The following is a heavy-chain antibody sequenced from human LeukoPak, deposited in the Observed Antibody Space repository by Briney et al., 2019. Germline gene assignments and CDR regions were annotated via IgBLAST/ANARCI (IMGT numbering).Heavy chain of an antibody. CDR2: INPNSGGT. Sequence: ASLKVSCKASGYTFTGYYMHWVRQAPGQGLEWRGWINPNSGGTNYAQKFQGRVTMTRDTSISTAYMELSRLRSDDTAVYYCARDIVMVTYWFDPWGQGTLVTVSS. V-gene: IGHV1-2*02. CDR1: GYTFTGYY. CDR3: ARDIVMVTYWFDP. D-gene: IGHD5-18*01. J-gene: IGHJ5*02.